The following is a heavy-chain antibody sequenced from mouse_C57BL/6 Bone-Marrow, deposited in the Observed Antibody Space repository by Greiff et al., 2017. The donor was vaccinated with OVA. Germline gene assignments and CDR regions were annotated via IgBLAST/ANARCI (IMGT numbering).Heavy chain of an antibody. CDR1: GFNIKDDY. J-gene: IGHJ1*03. Sequence: DVQLQESGAELVRPGASVKLSCTASGFNIKDDYMHWVKQRPEQGLEWIGWIDPENGDTEYASKFQGKATITADTSSNTAYLQLSSLTSEDTAVYYCTLYGYDDGWYFDVWGTGTTVTVSS. CDR3: TLYGYDDGWYFDV. D-gene: IGHD2-2*01. V-gene: IGHV14-4*01. CDR2: IDPENGDT.